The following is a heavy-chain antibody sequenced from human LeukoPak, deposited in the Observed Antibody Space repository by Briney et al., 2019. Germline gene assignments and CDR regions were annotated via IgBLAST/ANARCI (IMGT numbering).Heavy chain of an antibody. J-gene: IGHJ6*03. D-gene: IGHD2-21*02. CDR1: GGSITSYY. CDR2: ICASGST. CDR3: ARVVVVTAAREAYYYYYYMDV. V-gene: IGHV4-4*07. Sequence: PSETLSLTCTVSGGSITSYYWSWIRRPAGKGLEWIGRICASGSTNYNPSLKSRLTMSVDTSKNQFSLKLSSVTAADTAVYYCARVVVVTAAREAYYYYYYMDVWGKGTTVTISS.